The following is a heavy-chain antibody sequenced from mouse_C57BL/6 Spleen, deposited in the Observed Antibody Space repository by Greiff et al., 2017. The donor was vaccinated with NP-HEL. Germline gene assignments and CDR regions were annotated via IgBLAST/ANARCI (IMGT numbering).Heavy chain of an antibody. J-gene: IGHJ2*01. CDR1: GYAFSSSW. V-gene: IGHV1-82*01. D-gene: IGHD1-1*01. CDR2: IYPGDGDT. Sequence: QVQLQQSGPELVKPGASVKISCKASGYAFSSSWMNWVKQRPGKGLEWIGRIYPGDGDTNYNGKFKGKATLTADKSSSTAYMQLSSLTSEDSAVYFCARESPLYGSSSYYFDYWGQGTTLTVSS. CDR3: ARESPLYGSSSYYFDY.